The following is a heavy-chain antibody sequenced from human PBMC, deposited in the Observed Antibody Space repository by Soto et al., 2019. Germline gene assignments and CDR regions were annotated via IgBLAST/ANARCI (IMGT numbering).Heavy chain of an antibody. Sequence: PSETLSLTCAVYGRSFSGYYWNWIRQPPGKGLEWVGEINHSGSTNYNPSLKSRVTISVDTSKNQFSLKLSSVTAADTAVYYCARDVRWFDPWGQGTLVTVSS. J-gene: IGHJ5*02. CDR2: INHSGST. CDR3: ARDVRWFDP. CDR1: GRSFSGYY. V-gene: IGHV4-34*01.